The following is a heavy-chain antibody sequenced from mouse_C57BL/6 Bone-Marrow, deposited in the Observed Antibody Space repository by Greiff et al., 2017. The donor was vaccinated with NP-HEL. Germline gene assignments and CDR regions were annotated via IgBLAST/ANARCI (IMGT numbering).Heavy chain of an antibody. J-gene: IGHJ2*01. CDR3: TSGGYGNYVGY. CDR2: IDPETGGT. D-gene: IGHD2-1*01. Sequence: QVQLKESGAELVRPGASVTLSCKASGYTFTDYEMHWVKQTPVHGLEWIGAIDPETGGTAYNQKFKGKAILTADKSSSTAYMELRSLTSEDSAVYYCTSGGYGNYVGYWGQGTTLTVSS. V-gene: IGHV1-15*01. CDR1: GYTFTDYE.